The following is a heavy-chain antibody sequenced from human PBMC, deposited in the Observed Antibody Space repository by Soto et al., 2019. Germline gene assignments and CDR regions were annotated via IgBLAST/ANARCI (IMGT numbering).Heavy chain of an antibody. Sequence: PSQTLSLTCAISGDSVSSNSAAWNWIRQSPSRGLEWLGRTYYRSKWYNDYAVSVKSRITINPDTSKNQFSLQLNSVTPEDTVVYYCARGDYYDSSNWFDPWGQGTLVTVSS. V-gene: IGHV6-1*01. J-gene: IGHJ5*02. CDR2: TYYRSKWYN. CDR3: ARGDYYDSSNWFDP. D-gene: IGHD3-22*01. CDR1: GDSVSSNSAA.